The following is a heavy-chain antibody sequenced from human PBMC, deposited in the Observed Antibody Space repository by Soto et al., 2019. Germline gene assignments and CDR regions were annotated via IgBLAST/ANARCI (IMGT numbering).Heavy chain of an antibody. CDR3: AKGSGSYSSYYGMDV. V-gene: IGHV3-23*01. Sequence: GGSLRLSCAASGFTFSSYAMSLVRQAPGKGLEWVSAISGSGGSTYYADSVKGRFTISRDNSKNTLYLQMNSLRAEDTAVYYCAKGSGSYSSYYGMDVWGQGTTVTVSS. CDR2: ISGSGGST. D-gene: IGHD1-26*01. J-gene: IGHJ6*02. CDR1: GFTFSSYA.